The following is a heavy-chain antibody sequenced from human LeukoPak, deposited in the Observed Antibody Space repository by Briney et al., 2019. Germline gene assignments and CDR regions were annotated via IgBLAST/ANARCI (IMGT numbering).Heavy chain of an antibody. Sequence: PGGSLRLSCVASGYPFSSYSMNWIRQAPGKGLEWVSYISVSGGVRSYADSVKGRFTISRDDARNSLYLQMNSLKDEDTAVYYCTTDSTRITISGVLSPSPWGQGTLVTVSS. J-gene: IGHJ5*02. CDR3: TTDSTRITISGVLSPSP. D-gene: IGHD3-3*01. V-gene: IGHV3-48*02. CDR2: ISVSGGVR. CDR1: GYPFSSYS.